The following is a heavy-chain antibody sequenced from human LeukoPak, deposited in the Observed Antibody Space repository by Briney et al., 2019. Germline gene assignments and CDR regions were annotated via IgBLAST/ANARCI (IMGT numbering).Heavy chain of an antibody. Sequence: SETLSLTCTVSGGSISSSSYYWGWIRQPPGKGLEWIGSIYYSGSTYYNPSLKSRVTISVDTSKNQFSLKLSSVTAADTAVYYCARIYGSGPAFDPWGQGTLVTVSS. CDR3: ARIYGSGPAFDP. CDR1: GGSISSSSYY. J-gene: IGHJ5*02. D-gene: IGHD3-10*01. V-gene: IGHV4-39*01. CDR2: IYYSGST.